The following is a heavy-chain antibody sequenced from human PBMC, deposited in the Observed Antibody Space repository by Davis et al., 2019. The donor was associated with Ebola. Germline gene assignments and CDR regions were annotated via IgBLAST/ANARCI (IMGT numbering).Heavy chain of an antibody. V-gene: IGHV3-73*01. Sequence: PGGSLRLSCAASGFTFSGSAMHWVRQASGKGLEWVGRIRSKANSYATAYAAPVKGRFTISRDDSKNTAYLQMNSLKTEDAAGYYCSGGGVVDYWGQGTLVTVSS. J-gene: IGHJ4*02. CDR2: IRSKANSYAT. CDR3: SGGGVVDY. CDR1: GFTFSGSA. D-gene: IGHD3-16*01.